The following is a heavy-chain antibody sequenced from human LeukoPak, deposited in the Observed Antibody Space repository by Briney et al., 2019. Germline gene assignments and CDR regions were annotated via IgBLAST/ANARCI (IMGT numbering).Heavy chain of an antibody. CDR2: IYSDGTT. CDR1: GASTTSYY. Sequence: SETLSLTCSVSGASTTSYYWNWIRQAPGKGLEWIGYIYSDGTTSYSPSLRSRVTISIDTSRNQFSLKLSSVTAADTAVYYCARMYYYDSSGEWFDPWGQGTLVTVSS. J-gene: IGHJ5*02. V-gene: IGHV4-59*01. D-gene: IGHD3-22*01. CDR3: ARMYYYDSSGEWFDP.